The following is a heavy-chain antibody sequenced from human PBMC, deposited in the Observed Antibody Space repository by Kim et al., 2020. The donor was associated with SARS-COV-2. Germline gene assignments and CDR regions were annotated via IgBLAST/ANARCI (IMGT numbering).Heavy chain of an antibody. CDR2: INPSGGST. J-gene: IGHJ6*02. V-gene: IGHV1-46*03. D-gene: IGHD4-17*01. CDR3: ARDLTVTTQYYYYYYGMDV. CDR1: GYTFTRNY. Sequence: ASVKVSCKASGYTFTRNYMHWVRQAPGQGLEWMGIINPSGGSTSYAQKFQGRVTMTRDTSTSTVYMELSSLRSEDTAVYYCARDLTVTTQYYYYYYGMDVWGQGATVTGSS.